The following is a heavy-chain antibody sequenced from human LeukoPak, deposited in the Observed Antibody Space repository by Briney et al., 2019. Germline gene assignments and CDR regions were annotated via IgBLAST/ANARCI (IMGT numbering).Heavy chain of an antibody. CDR2: ISYDGSNK. J-gene: IGHJ4*02. CDR1: GFTFSSYG. D-gene: IGHD3-10*01. CDR3: AKDRGYVSAY. V-gene: IGHV3-30*18. Sequence: PGRSLRLSCAASGFTFSSYGMHWVRQAPGKGLEWVVVISYDGSNKYYADSVKGRFTISRDNSKNTLYLQMNSLRAEDTAVYYCAKDRGYVSAYWGQGTLVTVSS.